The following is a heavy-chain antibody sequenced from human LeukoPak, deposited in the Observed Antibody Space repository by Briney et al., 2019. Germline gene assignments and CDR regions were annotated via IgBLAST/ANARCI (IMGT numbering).Heavy chain of an antibody. CDR1: GYSISSGYY. J-gene: IGHJ4*02. D-gene: IGHD3-3*01. CDR2: IYHSGST. Sequence: SSETLSLTCAVSGYSISSGYYWGWIRQPPGKGLEWIGSIYHSGSTYYNPSLKSRVTISVDTSKNQFSLKLSSVTAADTAVYYCASLTPADYDFWSGYYRKQSFDYWGQGTPVTVSS. CDR3: ASLTPADYDFWSGYYRKQSFDY. V-gene: IGHV4-38-2*01.